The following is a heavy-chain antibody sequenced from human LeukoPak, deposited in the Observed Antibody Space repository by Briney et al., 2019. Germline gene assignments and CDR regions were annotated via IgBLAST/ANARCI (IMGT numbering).Heavy chain of an antibody. CDR2: IIPIFGTA. D-gene: IGHD1-26*01. Sequence: GASVKVSCKASGGTFSNYAISWVRQAPGQGLEWMGGIIPIFGTANYAQKFRGRVTITADKSTRTAYMELSSLRSEDTAVYYCARRKWELPVPRAFDIWGQGTMVTVSS. J-gene: IGHJ3*02. CDR1: GGTFSNYA. V-gene: IGHV1-69*06. CDR3: ARRKWELPVPRAFDI.